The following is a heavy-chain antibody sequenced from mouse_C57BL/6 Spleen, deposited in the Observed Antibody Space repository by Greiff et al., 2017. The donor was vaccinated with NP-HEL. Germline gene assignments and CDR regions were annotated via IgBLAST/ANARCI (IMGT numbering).Heavy chain of an antibody. CDR1: GYTFTSYW. J-gene: IGHJ1*03. Sequence: QVQLQQPGAELVKPGASVKLSFKASGYTFTSYWMQWVKQRPGQGLEWIGEIDPSDSYTNYNQKFKGKATLTVDTSSSTAYMQLSSLTSEDSAVYYCARSHYYGSSPWYFDVWGTGTTVTVSS. D-gene: IGHD1-1*01. V-gene: IGHV1-50*01. CDR3: ARSHYYGSSPWYFDV. CDR2: IDPSDSYT.